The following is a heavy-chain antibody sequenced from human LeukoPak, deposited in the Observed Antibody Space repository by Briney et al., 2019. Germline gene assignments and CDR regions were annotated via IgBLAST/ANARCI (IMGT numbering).Heavy chain of an antibody. CDR2: IYYNGIT. CDR1: GGSIFSGDYY. D-gene: IGHD3-22*01. CDR3: ARGDYNDGAGYLDH. Sequence: PSQTLSLTCTVSGGSIFSGDYYWNWIRQPPGKGLEWIEYIYYNGITYYNPSLESRVTISVDTSKNQFSLKLSSVTAADTAVYYCARGDYNDGAGYLDHWGQGTLVPVSS. J-gene: IGHJ5*02. V-gene: IGHV4-30-4*01.